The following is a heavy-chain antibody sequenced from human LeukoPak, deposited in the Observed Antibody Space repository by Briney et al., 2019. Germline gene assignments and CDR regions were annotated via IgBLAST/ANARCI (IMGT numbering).Heavy chain of an antibody. V-gene: IGHV4-59*01. J-gene: IGHJ4*01. CDR1: GGSITSYY. CDR2: IYYSGNT. Sequence: KTSETLSLTCTVSGGSITSYYYTWIRHPPGKGLEWSVDIYYSGNTNYNPSLKRRVPMSLDMSKNQFSVRLTSVTAADTAVYYCAREDSGPSIDYWGQGTLVTVSS. CDR3: AREDSGPSIDY. D-gene: IGHD1-26*01.